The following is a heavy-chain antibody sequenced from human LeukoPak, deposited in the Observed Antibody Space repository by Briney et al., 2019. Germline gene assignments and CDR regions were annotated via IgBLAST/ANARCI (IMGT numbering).Heavy chain of an antibody. CDR1: GGSISSYY. V-gene: IGHV4-59*05. Sequence: KSSETLSLTCTVSGGSISSYYWSWIRQPPGKGLEWIGSIYYSGITFYNPSLKSRLTISVDTSKNQFSLKLTSVTAADTAVYYCARPLDTTFFNAFDIWGQGTMVTVSS. CDR2: IYYSGIT. CDR3: ARPLDTTFFNAFDI. J-gene: IGHJ3*02. D-gene: IGHD2/OR15-2a*01.